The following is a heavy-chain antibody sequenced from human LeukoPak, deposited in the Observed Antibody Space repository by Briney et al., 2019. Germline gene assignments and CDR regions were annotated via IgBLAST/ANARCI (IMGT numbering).Heavy chain of an antibody. Sequence: SETLSLTCTVSGGSISSSRYYWGWIRQPPGKGLEWIGSIYYSGSTYYNPSLKSRVTISVDTSKNQFSLKLSSVTAADTAVYYCARRILSLYYYYGMDVWGQGTTVTVSS. CDR2: IYYSGST. V-gene: IGHV4-39*01. CDR1: GGSISSSRYY. CDR3: ARRILSLYYYYGMDV. J-gene: IGHJ6*02. D-gene: IGHD3-10*01.